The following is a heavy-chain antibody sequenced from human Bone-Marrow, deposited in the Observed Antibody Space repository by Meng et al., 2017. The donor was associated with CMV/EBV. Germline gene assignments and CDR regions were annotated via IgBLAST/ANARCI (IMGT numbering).Heavy chain of an antibody. CDR3: ARVAGPRAERGYFDY. Sequence: QVQLVESGGGAVQPGRSLRLSCAASGFTFSSYAMHWVRQAPGKGLEWVAVISYDGSNKYYADSVKGRFTISRDNSKNTLYLQMNSLRAEDTAVYYCARVAGPRAERGYFDYWGQGTLVTVSS. V-gene: IGHV3-30-3*01. CDR2: ISYDGSNK. J-gene: IGHJ4*02. CDR1: GFTFSSYA. D-gene: IGHD1-1*01.